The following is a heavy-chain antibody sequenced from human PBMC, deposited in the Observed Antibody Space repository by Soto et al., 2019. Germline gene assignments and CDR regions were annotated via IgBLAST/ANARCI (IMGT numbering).Heavy chain of an antibody. CDR2: VNDDGSST. Sequence: VESGGGLVQPGGSLRLSCASSGFTFSRHWMHWVRQAPGKGLVWVARVNDDGSSTAYGDSVRGRFTISRDNAKNTLYLQMDSLKTEDTAVYYCARDLITACGGPNWYFDLWGRGTLFTVSS. J-gene: IGHJ2*01. V-gene: IGHV3-74*01. D-gene: IGHD1-20*01. CDR3: ARDLITACGGPNWYFDL. CDR1: GFTFSRHW.